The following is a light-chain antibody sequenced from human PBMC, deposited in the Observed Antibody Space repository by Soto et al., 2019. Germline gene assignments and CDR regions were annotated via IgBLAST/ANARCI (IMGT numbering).Light chain of an antibody. J-gene: IGLJ1*01. CDR1: SSDVGGYNY. Sequence: QSALTQPASLSGSPGQSITISCTGTSSDVGGYNYVSWYQQHPGKAPKLMIYDVSNRPSGVSNRFSGSKSGNTASLTISGLQAEDEADYYFSSYTSSSTPYVFGTGTKLTVL. V-gene: IGLV2-14*01. CDR3: SSYTSSSTPYV. CDR2: DVS.